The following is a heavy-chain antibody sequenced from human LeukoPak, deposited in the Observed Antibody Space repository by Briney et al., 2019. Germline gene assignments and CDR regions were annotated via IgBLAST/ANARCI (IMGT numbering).Heavy chain of an antibody. V-gene: IGHV1-18*01. CDR2: ISAYNGNT. D-gene: IGHD3-9*01. CDR3: ARQRQYYDILTGYYLMDFDY. J-gene: IGHJ4*02. Sequence: ASVKVSCKASGYTFTSYGISWVRQAPGQGLEWMGWISAYNGNTNYAQKLQGRVTMTTDTSTSTAYMELRSLRSDDTAVYYCARQRQYYDILTGYYLMDFDYWGGGTRVSVFS. CDR1: GYTFTSYG.